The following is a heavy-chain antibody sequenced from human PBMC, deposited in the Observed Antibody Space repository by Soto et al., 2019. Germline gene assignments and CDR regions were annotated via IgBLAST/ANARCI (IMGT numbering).Heavy chain of an antibody. Sequence: GGSLRLSCAASGFSFSTYSMNWVRQAPGKGLEWVSFISSSGDTIHYADSVKGRFTVSRDNAKNSLYLQMNSLRADDTAVYYCARDPGSSWYYFDYWGQGTLVTVSS. CDR3: ARDPGSSWYYFDY. CDR1: GFSFSTYS. J-gene: IGHJ4*02. D-gene: IGHD6-13*01. CDR2: ISSSGDTI. V-gene: IGHV3-48*01.